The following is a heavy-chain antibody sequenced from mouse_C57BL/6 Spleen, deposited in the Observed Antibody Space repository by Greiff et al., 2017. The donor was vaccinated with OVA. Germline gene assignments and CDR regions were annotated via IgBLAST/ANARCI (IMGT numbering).Heavy chain of an antibody. J-gene: IGHJ3*01. CDR2: INPSNGGT. CDR1: GYTFTSYW. D-gene: IGHD2-5*01. Sequence: QVQLQQPGPELVKPGASVKLSCKASGYTFTSYWMHWVKQRPGQGLEWIGNINPSNGGTNYNEKFKSKATLTVDKSSSTAYMQLSSLTSEDSAVYYCAREHYSNYEAWFAYWGQGTLVTVSA. V-gene: IGHV1-53*01. CDR3: AREHYSNYEAWFAY.